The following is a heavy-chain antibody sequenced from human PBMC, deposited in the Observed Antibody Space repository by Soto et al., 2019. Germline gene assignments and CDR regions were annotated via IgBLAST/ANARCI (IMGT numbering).Heavy chain of an antibody. J-gene: IGHJ4*02. V-gene: IGHV3-33*01. CDR3: ARIGSSWSPQPAEIDY. CDR1: GFTFSSYG. Sequence: QVQLVESGGGVVQPGRSLRLSCAASGFTFSSYGMHWVRQAPGKGLEWVAVIWYDGSNKYYADSVKGRFTISRDNSNNTLYLQMNGLRAEDTSVYYCARIGSSWSPQPAEIDYWGQVTLVTVSS. D-gene: IGHD6-13*01. CDR2: IWYDGSNK.